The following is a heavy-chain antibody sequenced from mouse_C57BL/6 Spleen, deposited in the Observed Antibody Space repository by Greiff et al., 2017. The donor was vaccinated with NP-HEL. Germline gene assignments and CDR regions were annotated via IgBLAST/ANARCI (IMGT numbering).Heavy chain of an antibody. Sequence: EVQLQQSGPELVKPGASVKISCKASGYSFTGYYMNWVKQSPEKSLEWIGEINPSTGGTTYNQKFKAKATLTVDKSSSTAYMQLKSLTSEDSAVYYCARPTVVANAMDYWGQGTSVTVSS. CDR1: GYSFTGYY. D-gene: IGHD1-1*01. CDR3: ARPTVVANAMDY. V-gene: IGHV1-42*01. J-gene: IGHJ4*01. CDR2: INPSTGGT.